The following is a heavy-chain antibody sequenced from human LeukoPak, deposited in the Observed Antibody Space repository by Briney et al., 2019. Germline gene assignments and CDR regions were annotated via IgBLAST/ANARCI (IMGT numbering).Heavy chain of an antibody. J-gene: IGHJ6*02. Sequence: GGSLRLSCAASGFTFTSYAMTWVRQPPGKGLEWVAGISGSGARTFYADSVKGRFTISRDNSNNPLHIQMNSLGAEDTATYYCAKANCGGECYYVMAVWGQGTTVTVSS. CDR3: AKANCGGECYYVMAV. CDR2: ISGSGART. CDR1: GFTFTSYA. V-gene: IGHV3-23*01. D-gene: IGHD2-21*01.